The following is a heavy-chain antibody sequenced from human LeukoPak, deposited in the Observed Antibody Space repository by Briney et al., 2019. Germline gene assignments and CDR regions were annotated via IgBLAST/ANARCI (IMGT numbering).Heavy chain of an antibody. CDR1: GFTFSSYG. CDR2: ISYDGSNK. CDR3: AKEGVYYYYGMDV. J-gene: IGHJ6*02. V-gene: IGHV3-30*18. Sequence: PGRSLRLSCAASGFTFSSYGMRWVRQAPGKGLEWVAVISYDGSNKYYADSVKGRFTISRDNSKNTLYLQMNSLRAEDTAVYYCAKEGVYYYYGMDVWGQGTTGTVSS.